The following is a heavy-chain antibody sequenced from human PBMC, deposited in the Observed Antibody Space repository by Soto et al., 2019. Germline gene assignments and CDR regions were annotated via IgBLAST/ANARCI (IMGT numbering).Heavy chain of an antibody. CDR2: ISATGGGT. Sequence: PGGSLRLSCAASGFKFSNYAMSWVRQAPGKGLEWVSLISATGGGTYYADSVKGRFTISRDNSHNTLYLQVHSLTAEDTAVYYCAKDRRAGGSSAFYCDCWCQGAQVTVSS. V-gene: IGHV3-23*01. D-gene: IGHD3-16*01. CDR3: AKDRRAGGSSAFYCDC. J-gene: IGHJ4*02. CDR1: GFKFSNYA.